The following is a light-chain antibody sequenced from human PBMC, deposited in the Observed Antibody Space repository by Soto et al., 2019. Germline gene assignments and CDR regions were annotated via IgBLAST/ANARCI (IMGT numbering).Light chain of an antibody. J-gene: IGKJ2*01. V-gene: IGKV1-5*01. Sequence: DIQMTQSPSTLSASVGDRVTITCRASQSISSWLAWYQQKPGKAPKLLIYDASSSESGVPSRFSGSGSGTEFTLTISSLQPDDFATYDCQQYNSYSPYTFGQGTKLEIK. CDR2: DAS. CDR3: QQYNSYSPYT. CDR1: QSISSW.